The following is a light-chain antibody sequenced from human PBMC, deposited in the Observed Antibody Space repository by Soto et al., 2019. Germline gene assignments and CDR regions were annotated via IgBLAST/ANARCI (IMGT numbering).Light chain of an antibody. Sequence: DIQMTQSPSTLSASVGDRVTITCRASQSITNCLAWYKQKPGKAPNLLIFDASSLRSGVPSRFSGSGSWTEFTLTISSLQPEDFATYYCQQHNPYSPYTFGQGTKLEIK. J-gene: IGKJ2*01. CDR2: DAS. V-gene: IGKV1-5*03. CDR3: QQHNPYSPYT. CDR1: QSITNC.